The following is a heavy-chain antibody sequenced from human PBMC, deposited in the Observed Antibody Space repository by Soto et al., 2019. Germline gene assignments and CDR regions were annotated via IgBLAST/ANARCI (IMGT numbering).Heavy chain of an antibody. J-gene: IGHJ4*02. CDR3: ARGRYADY. V-gene: IGHV1-18*01. CDR2: ISAHNGNT. D-gene: IGHD1-1*01. CDR1: GYGFTTYG. Sequence: QVHLVQSGAEVKKPGASVKVSCKGSGYGFTTYGITWVRQAPGQGLEWMAWISAHNGNTNSAQKLQGRVTVTRDTSTSTAYMELRSLRSDDTAVYYCARGRYADYWGQGALVTVSS.